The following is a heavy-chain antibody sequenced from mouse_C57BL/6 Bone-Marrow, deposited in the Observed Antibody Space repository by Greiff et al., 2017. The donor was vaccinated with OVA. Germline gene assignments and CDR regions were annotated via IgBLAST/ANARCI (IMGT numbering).Heavy chain of an antibody. CDR3: ARRRYDYDVPYYFDY. CDR1: GYTFTDYY. CDR2: INPNNGGT. V-gene: IGHV1-26*01. J-gene: IGHJ2*01. Sequence: VQLQQSGPELVKPGASVKISCKASGYTFTDYYMNWVKQSHGKSLEWIGDINPNNGGTSYNQKFKGKATLTVDKSSSTAYMELRSLTSEDSAVYYCARRRYDYDVPYYFDYWGQGTTLTVSS. D-gene: IGHD2-4*01.